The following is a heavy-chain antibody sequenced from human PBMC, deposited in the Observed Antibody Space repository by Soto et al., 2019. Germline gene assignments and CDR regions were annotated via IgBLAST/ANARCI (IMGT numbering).Heavy chain of an antibody. CDR1: GGSISSGGYY. V-gene: IGHV4-30-4*08. CDR2: IYYSGST. CDR3: ASRKSSPYFDY. D-gene: IGHD3-10*01. J-gene: IGHJ4*02. Sequence: SETLSLTCTVSGGSISSGGYYWSWIRQPPGKGLEWIGNIYYSGSTYYNPSLKSRVTISIDTSKNQFSLKLSSVTAADTAVYYCASRKSSPYFDYWGQGTLVTVS.